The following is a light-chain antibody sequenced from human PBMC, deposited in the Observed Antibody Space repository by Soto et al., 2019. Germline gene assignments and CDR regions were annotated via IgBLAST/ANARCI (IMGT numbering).Light chain of an antibody. Sequence: DIQLTQFPFTLSASVGDRVSITCRARESINIWLAWYQQKPGKAPKLLMYDASILASGVSPRFSGSGSGTQFTLTISSLQPDDFATYYCQQYNSYRTFGQGTRVEIK. CDR2: DAS. CDR1: ESINIW. J-gene: IGKJ1*01. CDR3: QQYNSYRT. V-gene: IGKV1-5*01.